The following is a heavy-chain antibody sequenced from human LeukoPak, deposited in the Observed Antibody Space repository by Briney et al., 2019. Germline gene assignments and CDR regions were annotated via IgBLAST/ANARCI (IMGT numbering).Heavy chain of an antibody. V-gene: IGHV3-30*18. Sequence: GRSLRLSCAASGFTFSSYGMHWVRQAPGKGLEWVAVISYDGSNKYYAASVKGRFTISRDNSKNTLYLQMNSLRAEDTAVYYCAKGFRIVVVISYFDYWGQGTLVTVSS. CDR3: AKGFRIVVVISYFDY. D-gene: IGHD3-22*01. J-gene: IGHJ4*02. CDR1: GFTFSSYG. CDR2: ISYDGSNK.